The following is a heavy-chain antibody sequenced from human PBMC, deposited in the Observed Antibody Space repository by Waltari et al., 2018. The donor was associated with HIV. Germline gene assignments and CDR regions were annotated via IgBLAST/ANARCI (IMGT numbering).Heavy chain of an antibody. V-gene: IGHV3-73*01. J-gene: IGHJ5*02. D-gene: IGHD4-17*01. Sequence: EVQLVESGGGLVQPGGSLKLPVPPLGSGFVGLPSPWVRQVSGKGLEGVGRIRGKPNSYATAYAESLKGRFTISRDDSKNTAYLQMNSLKTEDTAVYYCTKSVGDSARGWFDPWGQGTLVTVSS. CDR2: IRGKPNSYAT. CDR3: TKSVGDSARGWFDP. CDR1: GSGFVGLP.